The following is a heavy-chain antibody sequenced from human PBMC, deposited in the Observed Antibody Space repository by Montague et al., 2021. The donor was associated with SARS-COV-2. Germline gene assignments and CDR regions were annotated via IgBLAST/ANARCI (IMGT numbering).Heavy chain of an antibody. J-gene: IGHJ3*02. CDR3: GREKAGGLRNVFDI. CDR1: GFSIGSGDY. V-gene: IGHV4-38-2*02. Sequence: SETLSLTCTVSGFSIGSGDYCGWLRPPRGKGLERIGSIYNSGTNXXNPAHQSRLTMSINTSTHQFSMRRTSVTAADTAVFLCGREKAGGLRNVFDIWGQGTTVTVSS. CDR2: IYNSGTN.